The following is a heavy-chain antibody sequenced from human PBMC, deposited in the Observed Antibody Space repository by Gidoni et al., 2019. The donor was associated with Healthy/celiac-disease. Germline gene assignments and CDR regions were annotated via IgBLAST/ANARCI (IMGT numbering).Heavy chain of an antibody. V-gene: IGHV4-34*01. J-gene: IGHJ2*01. CDR3: ARVLYGDYISRYFDL. D-gene: IGHD4-17*01. CDR2: INHSGST. Sequence: GLEWIGEINHSGSTNYNPSLKSRVTISVDTSKNQFSLKLSSVTAADTAVYYCARVLYGDYISRYFDLWGRGTLVTVSS.